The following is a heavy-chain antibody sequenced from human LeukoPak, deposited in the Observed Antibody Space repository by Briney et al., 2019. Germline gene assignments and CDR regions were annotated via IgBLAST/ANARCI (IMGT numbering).Heavy chain of an antibody. D-gene: IGHD3-10*01. CDR3: ARVDRPEFPSYYYGMDV. J-gene: IGHJ6*02. Sequence: ASVKVSCKASGYTFTSYAMHWVRQAPGQRLEWMGWINAGNGNTKYSQKFQGRVTITRDTSASTAYMELSSLRSEDTAVYYCARVDRPEFPSYYYGMDVWGQGTTVTVSS. CDR1: GYTFTSYA. V-gene: IGHV1-3*01. CDR2: INAGNGNT.